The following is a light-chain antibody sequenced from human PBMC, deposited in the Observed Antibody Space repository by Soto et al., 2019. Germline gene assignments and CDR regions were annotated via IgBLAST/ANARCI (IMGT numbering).Light chain of an antibody. J-gene: IGLJ3*02. V-gene: IGLV6-57*04. CDR1: SGSIASNY. CDR3: QSYDKSLSAWV. Sequence: NFMLTQPHSVSESPGKTVTISCTRSSGSIASNYVQWYQQRPGSAPTTVIYEGNQRPSGVPDRFSGFTSGTSVSLAITGLQAEDEADYYCQSYDKSLSAWVFGGGTKLTVL. CDR2: EGN.